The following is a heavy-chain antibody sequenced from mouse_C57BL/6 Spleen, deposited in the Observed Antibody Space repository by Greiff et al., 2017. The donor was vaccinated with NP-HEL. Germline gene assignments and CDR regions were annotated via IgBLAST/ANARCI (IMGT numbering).Heavy chain of an antibody. V-gene: IGHV10-1*01. D-gene: IGHD1-1*01. J-gene: IGHJ4*01. CDR3: VRGDYGSRDYYAMDY. CDR1: GFSFNTYA. Sequence: EVHLVESGGGLVQPKGSLKLSCAASGFSFNTYAMNWVRQAPGKGLEWVARIRSKSNNYATYYADSVKDRFTISRDDSESMLYLQMNNLKTEDTAMYYCVRGDYGSRDYYAMDYWGQGTSVTVSS. CDR2: IRSKSNNYAT.